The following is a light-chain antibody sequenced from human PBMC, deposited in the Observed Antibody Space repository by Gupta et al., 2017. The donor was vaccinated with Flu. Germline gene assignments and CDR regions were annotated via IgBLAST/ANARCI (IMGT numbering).Light chain of an antibody. CDR2: EVS. CDR3: SSYTSSSTWV. CDR1: SSDVGGYNY. Sequence: HSTLGHPASGVGSPGQSLTISCSGPSSDVGGYNYVSWYQHPPGKAPKLMIYEVSNRPSGVSNLFSGSKSGNTASLTISGLQAEDEADYYCSSYTSSSTWVFGGGTKLTVL. J-gene: IGLJ3*02. V-gene: IGLV2-14*01.